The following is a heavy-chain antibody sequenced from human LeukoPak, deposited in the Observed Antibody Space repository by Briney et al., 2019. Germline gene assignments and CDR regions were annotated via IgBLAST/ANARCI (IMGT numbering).Heavy chain of an antibody. CDR1: GFTFSSYG. D-gene: IGHD7-27*01. J-gene: IGHJ3*02. Sequence: PGRSLRLSCAASGFTFSSYGMHWVRQAPGKGLEWVAVIWYDGSNKYYADSVKGRFTISRDNSKNTLYLQMNSLRAEDTAVYYCAKAWGTGDDAFDIWGQGTMVTVSS. CDR2: IWYDGSNK. V-gene: IGHV3-33*06. CDR3: AKAWGTGDDAFDI.